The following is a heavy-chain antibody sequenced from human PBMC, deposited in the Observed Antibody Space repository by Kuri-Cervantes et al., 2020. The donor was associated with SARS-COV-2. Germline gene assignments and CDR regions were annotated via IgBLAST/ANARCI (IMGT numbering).Heavy chain of an antibody. CDR1: GFTFSSYW. J-gene: IGHJ6*02. V-gene: IGHV3-74*01. CDR2: INSDGSST. CDR3: ASGYCSSTSCYPPRGGYYYYYGMDV. D-gene: IGHD2-2*01. Sequence: GGSLRLSCAASGFTFSSYWMHWVRQAPGKGLVWVSRINSDGSSTSYADSVKGRFTISGDNAKNTLYLQMNSLRAEDTAVYYCASGYCSSTSCYPPRGGYYYYYGMDVWGQGTTVTVSS.